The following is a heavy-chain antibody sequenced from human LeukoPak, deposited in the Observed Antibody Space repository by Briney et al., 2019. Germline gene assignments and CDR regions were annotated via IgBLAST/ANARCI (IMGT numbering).Heavy chain of an antibody. CDR2: IRSKAYGGTT. Sequence: GGSLRLSCTASGFTFGDYAMSWVRQAPGKGLEWVGFIRSKAYGGTTEYAASVKGRFTISRDDSKGIAYLQMDSLKTEDTAVYYCTRDQTPYYWGQGTLVTVSS. V-gene: IGHV3-49*04. CDR1: GFTFGDYA. CDR3: TRDQTPYY. J-gene: IGHJ4*02.